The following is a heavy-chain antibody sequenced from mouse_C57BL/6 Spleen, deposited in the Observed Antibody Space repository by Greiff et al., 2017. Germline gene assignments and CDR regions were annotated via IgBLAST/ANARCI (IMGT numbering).Heavy chain of an antibody. V-gene: IGHV1-42*01. CDR3: ARSGNWVFAY. J-gene: IGHJ3*01. CDR2: INPSTGGT. CDR1: GYSFTGYY. D-gene: IGHD4-1*01. Sequence: VHVKQSGPELVKPGASVKISCKASGYSFTGYYMNWVKQSPEQSLEWIGEINPSTGGTTYNQKFKAKATLTVDKSSSTAYMQLKSLTSEDSAVYYCARSGNWVFAYGGQGTLVTVSA.